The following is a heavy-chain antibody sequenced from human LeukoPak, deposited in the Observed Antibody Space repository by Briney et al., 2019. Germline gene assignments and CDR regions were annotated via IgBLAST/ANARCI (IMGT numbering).Heavy chain of an antibody. J-gene: IGHJ5*02. Sequence: GGSLRLSCAASGFTFSSYGMHWVRQAPGKGLEWVAVIWYDGSNKYYADSVKGRFTISRDNSKNTLYLQMNSLRAEDTAVYYCARVASYCSGGSCYDWFDPWGQGTLVTVSS. CDR2: IWYDGSNK. CDR3: ARVASYCSGGSCYDWFDP. D-gene: IGHD2-15*01. CDR1: GFTFSSYG. V-gene: IGHV3-33*01.